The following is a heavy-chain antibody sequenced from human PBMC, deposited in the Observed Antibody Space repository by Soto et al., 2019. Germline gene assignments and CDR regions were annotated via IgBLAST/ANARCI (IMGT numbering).Heavy chain of an antibody. Sequence: ASATLCLTWAVSGGFIISCGYSWSWIRQPPGKGLEWIGYIYHSWSSYYNPSLKRRGTISVDRAKNQFSRKRCSVTAADTAVYYCARAPVYWGQGTVVSVSS. V-gene: IGHV4-30-2*01. CDR1: GGFIISCGYS. CDR3: ARAPVY. J-gene: IGHJ4*01. CDR2: IYHSWSS.